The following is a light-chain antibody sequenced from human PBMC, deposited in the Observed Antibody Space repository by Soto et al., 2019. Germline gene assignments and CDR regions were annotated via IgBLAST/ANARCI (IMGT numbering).Light chain of an antibody. CDR1: NIGSKS. V-gene: IGLV3-21*01. CDR2: YDS. Sequence: SSELTQPPSVSVAPGQTARVACGGSNIGSKSVHWYQQKPGHAPVLVMYYDSDRPSGIPERFSGSNSGNTATLTISRVEAGDEADYYCQVWDISSAHVVFGGGTKLTVL. J-gene: IGLJ2*01. CDR3: QVWDISSAHVV.